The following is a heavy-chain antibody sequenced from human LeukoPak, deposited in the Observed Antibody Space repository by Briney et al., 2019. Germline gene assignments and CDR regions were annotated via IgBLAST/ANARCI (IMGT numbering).Heavy chain of an antibody. D-gene: IGHD6-19*01. Sequence: SETLSLTCTVSGGSPSSYYWSWIRQPPGKGLEWIGYISYSGSTSYNPSLKSRVTISLDTSKNHLSLKLSSVTASDTAVYYCARPIIPRYSSGWYYWGQGTLVTVSS. CDR3: ARPIIPRYSSGWYY. J-gene: IGHJ4*02. CDR2: ISYSGST. V-gene: IGHV4-59*08. CDR1: GGSPSSYY.